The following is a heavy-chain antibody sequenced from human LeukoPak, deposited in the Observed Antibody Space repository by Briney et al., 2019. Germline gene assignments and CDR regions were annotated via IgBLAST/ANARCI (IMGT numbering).Heavy chain of an antibody. J-gene: IGHJ6*02. CDR1: GFTFSSYA. CDR2: ISSNGGST. D-gene: IGHD6-13*01. CDR3: VKDFVPSYSSSWYWDYYGMDV. V-gene: IGHV3-64D*06. Sequence: GGSLRLSCSASGFTFSSYAMHWVRQAPGKGLEYVSAISSNGGSTYYADSVKGRFTISRDNSKNTLYLQMSSLRAEDTAVYYCVKDFVPSYSSSWYWDYYGMDVWGQGTTVTVSS.